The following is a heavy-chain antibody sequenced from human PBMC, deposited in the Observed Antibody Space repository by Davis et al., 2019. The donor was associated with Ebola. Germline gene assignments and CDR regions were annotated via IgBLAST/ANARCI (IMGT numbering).Heavy chain of an antibody. V-gene: IGHV3-21*01. CDR1: GFTFSSYS. CDR3: ARVAGATRDGLDF. D-gene: IGHD3-10*01. CDR2: ISSSSSYI. Sequence: GESLKISCAASGFTFSSYSMNWVRQAPGKGLEWVSSISSSSSYIYYADSVKGRFTVSRDNAKNSLYLQMNSLRDEDTAVYFCARVAGATRDGLDFWGQGMLVTVSS. J-gene: IGHJ4*02.